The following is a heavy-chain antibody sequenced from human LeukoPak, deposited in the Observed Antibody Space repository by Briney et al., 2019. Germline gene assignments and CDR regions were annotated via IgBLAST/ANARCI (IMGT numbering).Heavy chain of an antibody. J-gene: IGHJ4*02. CDR3: ARVYRDGYNPDY. CDR1: GFTFSRYW. D-gene: IGHD5-24*01. CDR2: INQDGGEK. Sequence: GGSLRLSCVASGFTFSRYWMTWVRQAPGKGLEWVANINQDGGEKYYVDSVKGRFTISRDNAKNSLCLQMNSLRAEDTAVYYCARVYRDGYNPDYWGQGTLVTVSS. V-gene: IGHV3-7*03.